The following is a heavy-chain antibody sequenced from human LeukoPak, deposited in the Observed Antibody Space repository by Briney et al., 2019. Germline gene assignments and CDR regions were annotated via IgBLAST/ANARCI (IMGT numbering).Heavy chain of an antibody. Sequence: GGSLRLSCAASGFTFSTYEMNWVRQAPGKGLEWVAVISYDGSNKYYADSVKGRFTISRDNSKNTLYLQMNSLRAEDTAAYYCATSPGGYCSSTSCYAEYFQHWGQGTLVTVSS. CDR1: GFTFSTYE. J-gene: IGHJ1*01. CDR3: ATSPGGYCSSTSCYAEYFQH. CDR2: ISYDGSNK. V-gene: IGHV3-30*04. D-gene: IGHD2-2*01.